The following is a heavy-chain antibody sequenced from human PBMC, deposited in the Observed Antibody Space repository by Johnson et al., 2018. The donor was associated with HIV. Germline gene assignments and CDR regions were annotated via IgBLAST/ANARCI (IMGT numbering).Heavy chain of an antibody. D-gene: IGHD4-23*01. CDR2: ISYDGSNK. CDR3: AKESETYGGNIGFEHPFDI. J-gene: IGHJ3*02. V-gene: IGHV3-30*18. CDR1: GFTFSSYG. Sequence: QVQLVESGGGVVQPWGSLRLSCAASGFTFSSYGMHWVRQAPGKGLEWVAIISYDGSNKHYADSVKGRFTISRDNSKNTLYLQMNSLRAEDTAVYYCAKESETYGGNIGFEHPFDIWGQGTMVTVSS.